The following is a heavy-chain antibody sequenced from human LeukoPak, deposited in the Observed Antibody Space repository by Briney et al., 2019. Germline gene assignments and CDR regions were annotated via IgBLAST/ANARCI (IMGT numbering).Heavy chain of an antibody. CDR2: IYYSGST. CDR1: GGSISGDH. CDR3: ARRNDFGI. Sequence: PSETLSLTCTVSGGSISGDHWNWIRQPPGKGLEWIGYIYYSGSTNYNPSLKSRVTISIDTSKNQFSLKLTSVIAADTAVYYCARRNDFGIWGQGTMVTVSS. J-gene: IGHJ3*02. V-gene: IGHV4-59*08.